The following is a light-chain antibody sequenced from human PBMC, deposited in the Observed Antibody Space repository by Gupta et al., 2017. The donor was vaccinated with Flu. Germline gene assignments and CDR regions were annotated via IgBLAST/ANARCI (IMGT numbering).Light chain of an antibody. Sequence: VLTQSPATLSLSPGDRATLSCRASQYVRSDLAWYQQKPGQAPRLIIFDASHRAAGIPARFSGSGSGTLFTLTISSLEPEDFAVYYCQQRCDSWTFGQGTTVEIK. CDR1: QYVRSD. J-gene: IGKJ1*01. V-gene: IGKV3-11*01. CDR2: DAS. CDR3: QQRCDSWT.